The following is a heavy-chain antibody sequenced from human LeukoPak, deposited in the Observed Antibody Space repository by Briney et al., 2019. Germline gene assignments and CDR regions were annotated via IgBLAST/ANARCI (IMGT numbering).Heavy chain of an antibody. D-gene: IGHD5-12*01. CDR2: IYYSGST. V-gene: IGHV4-31*03. CDR3: ATLVATTPYYYYGMDV. CDR1: GGSISSGDYY. J-gene: IGHJ6*04. Sequence: PSETLSLTCTVSGGSISSGDYYWSWIRQHPGKGLEWIGYIYYSGSTYYNPSLKSRVTISVDTSKNQFSLKLSSVTAADTAVYYCATLVATTPYYYYGMDVWGKGTTVTVSS.